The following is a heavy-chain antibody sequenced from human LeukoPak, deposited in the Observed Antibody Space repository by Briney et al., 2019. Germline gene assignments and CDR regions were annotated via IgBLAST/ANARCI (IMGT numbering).Heavy chain of an antibody. Sequence: PGGSLRLSCAASGFTVSSNYMSWVRQAPGKGLEWVSVIYSDGRIHSADSVKGRFTISRDDSKNTLSLQMNSLRAEDTAVYYCARESGYSHGLEGFFDYWGQGTLVTVSS. D-gene: IGHD5-18*01. J-gene: IGHJ4*02. CDR3: ARESGYSHGLEGFFDY. V-gene: IGHV3-53*01. CDR1: GFTVSSNY. CDR2: IYSDGRI.